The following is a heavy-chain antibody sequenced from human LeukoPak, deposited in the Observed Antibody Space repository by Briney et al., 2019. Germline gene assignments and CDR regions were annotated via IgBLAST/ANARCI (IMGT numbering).Heavy chain of an antibody. CDR3: AKERVPAAIMVLAY. CDR1: GFTFSNYA. CDR2: ISGSGGST. J-gene: IGHJ4*02. V-gene: IGHV3-23*01. Sequence: GGSLRLSCAASGFTFSNYAMTWVSQAPGKGLEWVSGISGSGGSTYYADSVKGRFTISRDNCKNTLYLQMNSLRAEDTAIYYCAKERVPAAIMVLAYWGQGTLVTVSS. D-gene: IGHD2-2*01.